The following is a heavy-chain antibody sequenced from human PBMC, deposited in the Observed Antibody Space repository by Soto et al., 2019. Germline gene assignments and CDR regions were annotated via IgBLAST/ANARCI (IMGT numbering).Heavy chain of an antibody. CDR3: TTETPPGAYCGGDCYSGFDY. V-gene: IGHV3-15*01. J-gene: IGHJ4*02. CDR2: IKSKTDGGTT. CDR1: GFTFSNAW. Sequence: GGSLRLSCAASGFTFSNAWMSWVRQAPGKGLEWVGRIKSKTDGGTTDYAAPVKGRFTISRDDSKNTLYLQMNSLRTEDTAVYYCTTETPPGAYCGGDCYSGFDYWGQGTLVTVSS. D-gene: IGHD2-21*02.